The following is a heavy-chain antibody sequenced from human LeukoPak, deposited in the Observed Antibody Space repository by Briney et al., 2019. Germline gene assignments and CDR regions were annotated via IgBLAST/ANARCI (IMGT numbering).Heavy chain of an antibody. CDR1: GYTFTSYD. Sequence: ASVKVSCKASGYTFTSYDINWVRQATGQGREWRGWMNPNSGNTGYAQKFQGRVTITRNTSISTAYMELSSLRSEDTAVYYCARGPYYTTVVGIDYYYYYMDVWGKGTTVTVSS. CDR2: MNPNSGNT. D-gene: IGHD4-23*01. J-gene: IGHJ6*03. V-gene: IGHV1-8*03. CDR3: ARGPYYTTVVGIDYYYYYMDV.